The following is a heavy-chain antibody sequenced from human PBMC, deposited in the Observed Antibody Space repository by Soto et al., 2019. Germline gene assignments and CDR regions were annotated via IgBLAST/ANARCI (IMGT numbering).Heavy chain of an antibody. V-gene: IGHV3-15*01. CDR3: TTFPQQLVLAFDI. CDR1: GFTFSNAW. CDR2: IKSKTDGGTT. Sequence: GSLRLSCAASGFTFSNAWMSWVRQAPGKGLEWVGRIKSKTDGGTTDYAAPVKGRFTISRDDSKNTLYLQMNSLKTEDTAVYYCTTFPQQLVLAFDIWGQWTMVTVSS. J-gene: IGHJ3*02. D-gene: IGHD6-13*01.